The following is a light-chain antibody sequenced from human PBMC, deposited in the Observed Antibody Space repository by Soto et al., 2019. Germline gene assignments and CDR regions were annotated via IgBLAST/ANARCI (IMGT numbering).Light chain of an antibody. Sequence: EIVLTQSPGTLSLSPGERATLSCRASQSVSSKYLAWYQQKPGQAPRVLIYGTSIRASGVPERFSGGGSGTDFTLTISSLQTDDFATYYCQQYNSYWTFGQGTKVEIK. CDR1: QSVSSKY. CDR3: QQYNSYWT. J-gene: IGKJ1*01. CDR2: GTS. V-gene: IGKV3-20*01.